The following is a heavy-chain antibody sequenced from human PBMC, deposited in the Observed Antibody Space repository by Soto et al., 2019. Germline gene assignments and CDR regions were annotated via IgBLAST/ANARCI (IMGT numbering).Heavy chain of an antibody. V-gene: IGHV4-59*01. CDR1: GGSISSYY. CDR3: ARVSGGYYFDY. J-gene: IGHJ4*02. D-gene: IGHD1-26*01. Sequence: SETLSLTCTVSGGSISSYYWSWIRQPPGKGLEWIGYIYYSGSTNYNPSLKSRVTISVDTSKNQFSLKLSSVTAADTAVYYCARVSGGYYFDYWGQGTLVTVSS. CDR2: IYYSGST.